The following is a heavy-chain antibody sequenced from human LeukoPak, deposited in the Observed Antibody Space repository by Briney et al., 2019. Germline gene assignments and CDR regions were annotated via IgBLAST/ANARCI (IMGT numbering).Heavy chain of an antibody. J-gene: IGHJ4*02. D-gene: IGHD3-3*01. Sequence: SSETLSLTCTVSGGSISSYYWSWIRQPPGKGLEWIGYIYYSGSTNYNPSLKSRVTISVDTSKNQFSLKLSSVTAADTAVYYCATPFSGLRFLEWLSLDYWGQGTLVTVSS. CDR3: ATPFSGLRFLEWLSLDY. V-gene: IGHV4-59*08. CDR1: GGSISSYY. CDR2: IYYSGST.